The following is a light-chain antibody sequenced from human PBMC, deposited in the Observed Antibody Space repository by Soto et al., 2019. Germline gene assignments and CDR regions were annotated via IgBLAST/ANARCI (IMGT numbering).Light chain of an antibody. CDR1: SSDIGGYKY. Sequence: CVLTQPASGSGSPGQSIASSCTGTSSDIGGYKYVSWYQQHPGKAPKLMIYDVSNRPSGVSNRFSGSKSGNTATLTISGLQGEDEAEYYCSSYTGGSTYVFGTGTKVTVL. J-gene: IGLJ1*01. CDR3: SSYTGGSTYV. CDR2: DVS. V-gene: IGLV2-14*01.